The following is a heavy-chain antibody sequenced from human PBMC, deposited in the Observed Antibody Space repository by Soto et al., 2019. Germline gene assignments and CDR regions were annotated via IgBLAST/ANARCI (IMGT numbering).Heavy chain of an antibody. D-gene: IGHD6-19*01. V-gene: IGHV5-51*01. CDR3: ARHSRGTAVAGPIYYGIDV. J-gene: IGHJ6*02. CDR1: GYTFTTYW. Sequence: GESLKISCKGSGYTFTTYWIGWVRQMPGKGLEWMGIVYPGDSDTRYGPSFQGQVTISVDKSISTAYLQWSSLNASDTAIYYCARHSRGTAVAGPIYYGIDVWGQGTTVTVSS. CDR2: VYPGDSDT.